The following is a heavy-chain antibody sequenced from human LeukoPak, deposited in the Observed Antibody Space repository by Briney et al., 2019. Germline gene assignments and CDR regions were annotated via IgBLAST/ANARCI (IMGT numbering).Heavy chain of an antibody. Sequence: PSETLSLTCAVSGYSIISGHYWGWIRQPPGKGLEWIGSIYHSGSTYYNPSLKSRVTMSVDTSKNQFSLNLSSVTAADTAVYYCATTRYYYDSSVGHWGQGTLVTVSS. V-gene: IGHV4-38-2*01. CDR3: ATTRYYYDSSVGH. J-gene: IGHJ4*02. CDR1: GYSIISGHY. CDR2: IYHSGST. D-gene: IGHD3-22*01.